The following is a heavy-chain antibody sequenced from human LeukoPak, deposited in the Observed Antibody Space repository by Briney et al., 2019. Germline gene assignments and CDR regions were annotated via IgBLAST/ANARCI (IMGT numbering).Heavy chain of an antibody. Sequence: GGSLRLSCAASEFTFSSYSMNWVRQTPGKGVQWVSYISGGGSGIHYADSVRGGFTISRDNTKNTLYLQMNSRRDEDTDDYYCASPHSGYGWGQGTLVTVSS. CDR1: EFTFSSYS. J-gene: IGHJ4*02. CDR2: ISGGGSGI. D-gene: IGHD5-12*01. V-gene: IGHV3-48*02. CDR3: ASPHSGYG.